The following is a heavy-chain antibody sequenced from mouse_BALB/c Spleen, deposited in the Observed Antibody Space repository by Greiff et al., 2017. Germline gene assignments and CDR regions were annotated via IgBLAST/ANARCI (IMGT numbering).Heavy chain of an antibody. CDR1: GDSITSGY. V-gene: IGHV3-8*02. CDR2: ISYSGST. CDR3: ARRSYRYDDWYFDV. J-gene: IGHJ1*01. Sequence: EVMLVESGPSLVKPSQTLSLTCSVTGDSITSGYWNWIRKFPGNKLEYMGYISYSGSTYYNPSLKSRISITRDTSKNQYYLQLNSVTTEDTATYYCARRSYRYDDWYFDVWGAGTTVTVSS. D-gene: IGHD2-14*01.